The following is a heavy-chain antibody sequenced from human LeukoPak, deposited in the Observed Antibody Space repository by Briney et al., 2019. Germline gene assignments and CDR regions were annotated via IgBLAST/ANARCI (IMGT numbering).Heavy chain of an antibody. CDR3: ARGIMPGRGEAPAD. Sequence: SETLSLTCTVFGGSLSTYYWSWIRQPTGQGRGWIGYINYSGSTTYSPSITSRVTISVDASKSQFSLKLTSVPAADPAVYYRARGIMPGRGEAPADWSQGTLVTVSS. V-gene: IGHV4-59*01. CDR2: INYSGST. CDR1: GGSLSTYY. J-gene: IGHJ4*02. D-gene: IGHD3-10*01.